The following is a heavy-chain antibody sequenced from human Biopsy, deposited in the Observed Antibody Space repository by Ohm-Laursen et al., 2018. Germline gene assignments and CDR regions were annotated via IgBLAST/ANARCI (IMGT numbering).Heavy chain of an antibody. Sequence: SLRLSCAASGITVNDHYMSWVRQPPGKGLEWVSSLHDRGVTYSAGSVKGRFTISGDNSTNTLYLQMNGLRAEDTAVYFCQGGHLPPGQFYGVDAWGQGTTVTVSS. CDR3: QGGHLPPGQFYGVDA. CDR1: GITVNDHY. J-gene: IGHJ6*02. D-gene: IGHD3-16*01. V-gene: IGHV3-53*01. CDR2: LHDRGVT.